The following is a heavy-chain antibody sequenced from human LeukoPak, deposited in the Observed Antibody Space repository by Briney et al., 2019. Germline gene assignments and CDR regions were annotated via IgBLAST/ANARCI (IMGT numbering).Heavy chain of an antibody. J-gene: IGHJ4*02. CDR2: ISSSSSYI. CDR3: ARGSGSSSWYYFDY. Sequence: GGSLRLSCAASGFTFSSYSMNWVRQAPGKGLEWVSSISSSSSYIYYADSVKGRFTISRDNAKNSLYLQMNSLRAEDTAVYYCARGSGSSSWYYFDYWGQGTPVTVSS. D-gene: IGHD6-13*01. V-gene: IGHV3-21*01. CDR1: GFTFSSYS.